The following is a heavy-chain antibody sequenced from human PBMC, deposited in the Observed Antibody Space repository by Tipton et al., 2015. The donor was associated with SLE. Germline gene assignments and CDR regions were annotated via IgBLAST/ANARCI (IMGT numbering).Heavy chain of an antibody. CDR2: IYYSGNT. D-gene: IGHD6-13*01. Sequence: TLSLTCTVSGGSISVYYWNWIRQAPGKGLEWIGYIYYSGNTNYNPSLKSRVAMSVDTSKNQFSLKLKSVTAADTAVYYCATRGSSSWYFFDYWGQGTLVTVSS. CDR3: ATRGSSSWYFFDY. CDR1: GGSISVYY. J-gene: IGHJ4*02. V-gene: IGHV4-59*07.